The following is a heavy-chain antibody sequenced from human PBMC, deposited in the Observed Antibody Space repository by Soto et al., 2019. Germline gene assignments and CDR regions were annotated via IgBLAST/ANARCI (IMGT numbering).Heavy chain of an antibody. CDR3: ARHGGITMIAAGGMLSAFDI. CDR1: GGSISSYS. J-gene: IGHJ3*02. Sequence: PSETLSLTCTVSGGSISSYSWTWIRQPPGKGLEWIGYIYYSGSTNYNPSLKSRVTVSVGTSKNQFSLKLTSVTAADTAVYYCARHGGITMIAAGGMLSAFDIWGQGTMVTVS. D-gene: IGHD3-22*01. CDR2: IYYSGST. V-gene: IGHV4-59*08.